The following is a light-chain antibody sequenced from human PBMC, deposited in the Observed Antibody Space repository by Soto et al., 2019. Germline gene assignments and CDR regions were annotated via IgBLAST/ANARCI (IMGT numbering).Light chain of an antibody. CDR3: LQHSTYPLT. CDR1: QGIRND. J-gene: IGKJ1*01. Sequence: DIQMTQFPSSLSASVGDRVTITCRASQGIRNDLAWYQQKPGKAPKRLIYAASSLQSGAPSRFSGSGSGTEFTLAIGSLQAEDFATFYCLQHSTYPLTFGQGTKVEIK. V-gene: IGKV1-17*01. CDR2: AAS.